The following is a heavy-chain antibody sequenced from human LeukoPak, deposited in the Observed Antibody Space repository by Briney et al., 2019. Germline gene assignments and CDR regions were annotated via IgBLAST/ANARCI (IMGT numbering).Heavy chain of an antibody. CDR2: IYYSGST. D-gene: IGHD2-21*02. CDR1: GGSISSYY. V-gene: IGHV4-39*07. CDR3: ARDSVRGFVVVTANAFDI. Sequence: TPSETLSLTCTVSGGSISSYYWGWIRQPPGKGLEWIGSIYYSGSTYYNPSLKSRVTISVDTSKNHFSLKLSSVTAADTAVYYCARDSVRGFVVVTANAFDIWGQGTMVTVSS. J-gene: IGHJ3*02.